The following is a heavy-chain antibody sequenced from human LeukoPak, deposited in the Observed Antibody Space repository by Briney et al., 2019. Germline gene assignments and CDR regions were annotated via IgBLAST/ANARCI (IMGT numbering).Heavy chain of an antibody. J-gene: IGHJ3*02. CDR3: ARVGWVLRYAFDI. V-gene: IGHV3-48*03. Sequence: GGSLRLSCATSGFKFDDYGMNWVRQAPGKGLEWVSHISSRGSTIYYADSVKGRFTISRDNAKNSLYLQMNSLRAEDTAVYYCARVGWVLRYAFDIWGQGTMVTVSS. D-gene: IGHD1-26*01. CDR2: ISSRGSTI. CDR1: GFKFDDYG.